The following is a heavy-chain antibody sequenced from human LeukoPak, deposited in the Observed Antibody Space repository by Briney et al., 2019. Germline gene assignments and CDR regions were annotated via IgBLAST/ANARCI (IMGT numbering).Heavy chain of an antibody. CDR1: GFTSSSYS. Sequence: GGSLRLSCAASGFTSSSYSMNWVRQAPGKGLEWVSSISSSSSYIYYADSVKGRFTISRDNAKNSLYLQMNSLRAEDTAVYYCARDYGSGSHRAFGIWGQGTMVTVSS. CDR3: ARDYGSGSHRAFGI. J-gene: IGHJ3*02. D-gene: IGHD3-10*01. CDR2: ISSSSSYI. V-gene: IGHV3-21*01.